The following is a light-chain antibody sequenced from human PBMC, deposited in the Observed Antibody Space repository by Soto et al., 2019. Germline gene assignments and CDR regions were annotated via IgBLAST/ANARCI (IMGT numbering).Light chain of an antibody. V-gene: IGKV3-20*01. CDR2: GAS. CDR3: QQYGNYRDIS. CDR1: QTINDNF. J-gene: IGKJ3*01. Sequence: IVLTQSPGTLSLSPGERATLSCRASQTINDNFLAWYQQKPGQSPRLLISGASIRAPGIPDRFSGSGSETDFTLTISRLEPDDVAFYCCQQYGNYRDISFGYGINLDIK.